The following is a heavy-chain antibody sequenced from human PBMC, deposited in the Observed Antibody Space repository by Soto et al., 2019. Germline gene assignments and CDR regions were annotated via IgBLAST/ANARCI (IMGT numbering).Heavy chain of an antibody. CDR1: GFTFSNFA. D-gene: IGHD3-16*02. Sequence: EMQLLESGGGLVQPGGSLRLSCAAPGFTFSNFAMSWVRQAPGKGLEWVSSISGTGSAHHADSVKGRFTISRDNSKNTLSLQMNNLRVEDTAVYFCAKGPPASIVYYFHYWGQGTLVTVSS. J-gene: IGHJ4*02. CDR3: AKGPPASIVYYFHY. V-gene: IGHV3-23*01. CDR2: ISGTGSA.